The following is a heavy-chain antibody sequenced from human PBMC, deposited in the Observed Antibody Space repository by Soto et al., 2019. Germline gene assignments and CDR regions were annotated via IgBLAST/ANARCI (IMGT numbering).Heavy chain of an antibody. D-gene: IGHD3-10*01. CDR2: INHSGST. J-gene: IGHJ4*02. V-gene: IGHV4-34*01. Sequence: PSETLSLTCAVYGGSFSCYYWIWIRQPPGKGLEWIGEINHSGSTNYNPSLKSRVTISVDTSKNQFSLKLSSVTAADTAVYYCARYRGSGSYYFDYWGQGTLVTVSS. CDR1: GGSFSCYY. CDR3: ARYRGSGSYYFDY.